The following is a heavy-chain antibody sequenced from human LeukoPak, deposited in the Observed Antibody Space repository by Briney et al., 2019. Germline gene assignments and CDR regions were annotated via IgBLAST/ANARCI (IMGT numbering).Heavy chain of an antibody. CDR1: GYTFTSYD. Sequence: ASVKVSCKASGYTFTSYDINWVRQATGQGLEWMGWMNPNSGNTGYAQKFQGRVTMTRNTSISTAYMELSSLRSEDTAVYYCARESNYGDPRVYYYYMDVWGKGTTVTVSS. J-gene: IGHJ6*03. D-gene: IGHD4-17*01. CDR3: ARESNYGDPRVYYYYMDV. CDR2: MNPNSGNT. V-gene: IGHV1-8*01.